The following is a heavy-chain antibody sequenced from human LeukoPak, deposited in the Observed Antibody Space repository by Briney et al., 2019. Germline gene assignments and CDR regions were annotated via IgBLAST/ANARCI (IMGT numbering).Heavy chain of an antibody. D-gene: IGHD1-26*01. J-gene: IGHJ4*02. CDR3: AAGAEWELLYGHDY. Sequence: GTSVKVSCKASGFTFTSSAVQWVRQARGQRLEWIGWIVVGSGNTNYAQKFQERVTITRDMSTSTAYMELSSLRSEDTAVYYCAAGAEWELLYGHDYWGQGTLVTVSS. CDR2: IVVGSGNT. CDR1: GFTFTSSA. V-gene: IGHV1-58*01.